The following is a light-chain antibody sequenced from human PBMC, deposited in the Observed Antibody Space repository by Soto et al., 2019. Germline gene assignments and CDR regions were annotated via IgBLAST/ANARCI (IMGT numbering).Light chain of an antibody. CDR2: DVS. CDR3: YSSTSSNTLV. CDR1: SSAIGGYKY. V-gene: IGLV2-14*03. J-gene: IGLJ3*02. Sequence: QSALTQPTSVSGSPGQSITISCTGTSSAIGGYKYVSWFQQHPGKAPKLIIFDVSDRPSGVSTRFSGSKSGNTASLTISGLQTEDEADYYCYSSTSSNTLVFGGGTKLTVL.